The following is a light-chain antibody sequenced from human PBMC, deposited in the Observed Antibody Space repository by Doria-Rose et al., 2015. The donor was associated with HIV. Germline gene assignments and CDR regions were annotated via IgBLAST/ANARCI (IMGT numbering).Light chain of an antibody. CDR1: QSISSY. V-gene: IGKV1-39*01. Sequence: DIRMTQSPSSLSASVGDRVTITCRASQSISSYLNWYQQKPGKAPKLLIYAASSLQSGVPSRFSGSGSGTDFTLTISSLQPEDFAAYYCQQSCCTPSTFGQGTMLEIK. CDR3: QQSCCTPST. CDR2: AAS. J-gene: IGKJ2*02.